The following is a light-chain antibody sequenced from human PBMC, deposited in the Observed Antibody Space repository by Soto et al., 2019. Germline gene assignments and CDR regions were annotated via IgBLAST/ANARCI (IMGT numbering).Light chain of an antibody. CDR1: SSDVGGYNY. Sequence: QSVLTQPASVSGSPGQSITISCTGTSSDVGGYNYVSWYQQYPGKAPKLMIYDVSNRPSGVSNRFSGSKSGNTASLTISGLQAEDEADYNCSSYTGSSPYFFGPGTKLTAL. CDR3: SSYTGSSPYF. J-gene: IGLJ1*01. CDR2: DVS. V-gene: IGLV2-14*01.